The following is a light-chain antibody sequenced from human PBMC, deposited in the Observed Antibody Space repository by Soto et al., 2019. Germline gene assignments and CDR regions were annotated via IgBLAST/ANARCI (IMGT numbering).Light chain of an antibody. CDR3: QQYNNWPPYT. CDR2: DTS. Sequence: EIVMRQSPATLSVPPGERVTLSCRASQSVSNNLAWYQQKPGQAPRLLIYDTSTRATGIPVRFSGSGSGTEFTLTISGLQSEDFAVYYCQQYNNWPPYTFGQGTKLEIK. J-gene: IGKJ2*01. CDR1: QSVSNN. V-gene: IGKV3-15*01.